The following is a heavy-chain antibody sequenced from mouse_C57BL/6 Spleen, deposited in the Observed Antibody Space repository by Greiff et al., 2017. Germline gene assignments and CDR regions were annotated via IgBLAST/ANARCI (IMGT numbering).Heavy chain of an antibody. D-gene: IGHD2-3*01. V-gene: IGHV2-2*01. Sequence: VQLVESGPGLVQPSQSLSITCTASGFSLTSYGVHWVRQSPGKGLEWLGVIWSGGNTDYNAAYISRLNNSKYNSKSQVFFNMNSLQADDTAIDYCARSGVRGYYDGNYYAMDYWGQGTSVTVSA. CDR3: ARSGVRGYYDGNYYAMDY. J-gene: IGHJ4*01. CDR2: IWSGGNT. CDR1: GFSLTSYG.